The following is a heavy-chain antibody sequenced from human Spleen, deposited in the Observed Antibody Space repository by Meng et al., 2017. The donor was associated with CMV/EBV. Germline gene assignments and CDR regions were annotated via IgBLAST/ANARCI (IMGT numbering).Heavy chain of an antibody. CDR2: IFNDGSRK. CDR1: GFSFNNVW. D-gene: IGHD1-14*01. CDR3: VRDNSGVDY. Sequence: LTCTASGFSFNNVWMHWVRQGPGKGLVWVSHIFNDGSRKTYADYVKGRFTISRDNAKNTVYLQMNSLRVEDTGIYYCVRDNSGVDYWGQGTLVTVSS. J-gene: IGHJ4*02. V-gene: IGHV3-74*01.